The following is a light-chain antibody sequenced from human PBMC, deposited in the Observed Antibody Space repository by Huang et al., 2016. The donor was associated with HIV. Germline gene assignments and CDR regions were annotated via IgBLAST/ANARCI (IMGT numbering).Light chain of an antibody. CDR2: AAA. J-gene: IGKJ5*01. CDR3: QQLHTYPIT. Sequence: AVQLTQSPSSLSASVGDTVIISCRASQDIGTSLAWYQQRTGRAPNLLISAAATLQTGVPARFSGDSAWTYFTLFLTSLQPEDFATYYCQQLHTYPITFGQGTRLDIK. CDR1: QDIGTS. V-gene: IGKV1-13*02.